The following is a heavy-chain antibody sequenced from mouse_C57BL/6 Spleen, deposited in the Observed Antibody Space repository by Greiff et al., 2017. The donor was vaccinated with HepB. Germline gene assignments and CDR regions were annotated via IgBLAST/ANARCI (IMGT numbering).Heavy chain of an antibody. CDR3: ARPGSRYYFDY. CDR1: GYTFTSYW. V-gene: IGHV1-64*01. J-gene: IGHJ2*01. D-gene: IGHD1-1*01. Sequence: QVQLQQPGAELVKPGASVKLSCKASGYTFTSYWMHWVKQRPGQGLEWIGMINPNSGSTNYNEKFKSKATLTVDKSSSTAYMQLSSLTSEDSAVYYCARPGSRYYFDYWGQGTTLTVSS. CDR2: INPNSGST.